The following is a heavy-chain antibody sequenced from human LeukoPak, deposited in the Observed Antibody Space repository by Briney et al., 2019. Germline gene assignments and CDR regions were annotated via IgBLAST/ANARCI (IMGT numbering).Heavy chain of an antibody. J-gene: IGHJ4*02. CDR3: ARDWTSSSSWYWYPPSYSNFDY. D-gene: IGHD6-13*01. CDR2: ISSSSSYI. CDR1: GFTFSSYS. Sequence: GGSLRLSCAASGFTFSSYSMNWVRQAPGKGLEWVSSISSSSSYIYYADSVKGRFTISRDNAKNSLCLQMNSLRAEDTAVYYCARDWTSSSSWYWYPPSYSNFDYWGQGTLVTVSS. V-gene: IGHV3-21*01.